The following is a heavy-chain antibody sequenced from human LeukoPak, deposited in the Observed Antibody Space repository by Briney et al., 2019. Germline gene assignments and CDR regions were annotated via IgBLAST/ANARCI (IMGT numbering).Heavy chain of an antibody. CDR1: GGSFSGYY. J-gene: IGHJ4*02. Sequence: SETLSLTCAVYGGSFSGYYWSWIRQPPGKGLEWIGEINHSGSTNYNPSLKSRVTISVDTSKNQFSLKLSSVTAADTAVYSCARHSFSSGWKSFDYWGQGTLVTVSS. CDR2: INHSGST. V-gene: IGHV4-34*01. CDR3: ARHSFSSGWKSFDY. D-gene: IGHD6-19*01.